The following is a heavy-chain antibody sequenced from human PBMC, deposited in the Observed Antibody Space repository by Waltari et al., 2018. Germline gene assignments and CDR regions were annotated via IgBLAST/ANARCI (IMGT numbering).Heavy chain of an antibody. V-gene: IGHV1-24*01. CDR2: FGPEDGET. D-gene: IGHD6-19*01. J-gene: IGHJ3*02. CDR1: GYTLTKLS. CDR3: ATEAQWLFSFSTGAFDI. Sequence: QVQLVQSGAEVKKPGASVKVSCKVSGYTLTKLSIHWVRQAPEKGLEWMGRFGPEDGETIYAQKFQGRVTMTEDTSTDTAYMEVSSLRSEDTAVYYCATEAQWLFSFSTGAFDIWGQGTMVTVSS.